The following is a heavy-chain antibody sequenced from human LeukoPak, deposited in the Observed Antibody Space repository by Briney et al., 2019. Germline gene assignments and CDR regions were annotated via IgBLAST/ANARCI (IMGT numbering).Heavy chain of an antibody. J-gene: IGHJ4*02. CDR3: AKVVARMGWGDY. Sequence: GRSLRLSCAASGFTFSSYAMHWVRQAPGKGLEWVAVIWYDGSNKYYADSVKGRFTISRDNSKNTLYLQMNSLRAEDTAVYYCAKVVARMGWGDYWGQGTLVTVSS. CDR2: IWYDGSNK. CDR1: GFTFSSYA. D-gene: IGHD6-6*01. V-gene: IGHV3-33*06.